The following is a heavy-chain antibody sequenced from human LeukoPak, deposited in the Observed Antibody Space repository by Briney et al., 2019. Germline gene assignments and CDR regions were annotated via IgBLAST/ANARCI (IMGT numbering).Heavy chain of an antibody. Sequence: ASVKVSCKASGYTFTGYYMHRVRQAPGQGLEWMGWINPNSGGTNYAQKFQGRVTMTRDTSISTAYMELNRLRSDDTAVYYCXRDRSYGSDDAFDIWGQGTMVTVSS. CDR1: GYTFTGYY. D-gene: IGHD3-10*01. CDR3: XRDRSYGSDDAFDI. V-gene: IGHV1-2*02. CDR2: INPNSGGT. J-gene: IGHJ3*02.